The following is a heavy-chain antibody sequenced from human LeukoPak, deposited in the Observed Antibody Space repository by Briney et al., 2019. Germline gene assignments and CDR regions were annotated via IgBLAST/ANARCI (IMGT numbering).Heavy chain of an antibody. CDR3: ARLSAAVHLGAFDL. CDR1: GVSISPYY. V-gene: IGHV4-4*09. J-gene: IGHJ3*01. D-gene: IGHD3-3*01. Sequence: SETLSLTCAVSGVSISPYYWAWIRQPPGKGLEWIGYIHTSGSNNQYPSLKSRVTISVDKSKNHFSLRLSSVTAADTAVYYCARLSAAVHLGAFDLWGQGTMVTVSS. CDR2: IHTSGSN.